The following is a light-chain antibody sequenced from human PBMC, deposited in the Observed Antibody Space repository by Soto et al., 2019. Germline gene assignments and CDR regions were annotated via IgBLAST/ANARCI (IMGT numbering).Light chain of an antibody. CDR1: QDISDY. CDR2: AAS. V-gene: IGKV1-9*01. Sequence: TLPPTTFSIKILNSLPFNFRASQDISDYLAWYQQRPGKAPKLLIYAASTLQSGVPSRFSGSGSGTEFTLTISSLQPEDFATYSCQHITSYPLTFGVWAKVV. CDR3: QHITSYPLT. J-gene: IGKJ4*01.